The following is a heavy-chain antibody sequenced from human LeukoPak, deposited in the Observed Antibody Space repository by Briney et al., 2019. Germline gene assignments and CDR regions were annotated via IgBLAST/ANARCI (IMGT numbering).Heavy chain of an antibody. V-gene: IGHV3-23*01. Sequence: PGGSLRLSCAASGFTFTNYAMSWVRQTPGKGLEWVAATVGSRPDTYHADSVKGRFTVSRDNSRNTLYLQMNSLITDDTAVYYCASSQLKVDTAYWGQGTLVTVSS. CDR1: GFTFTNYA. J-gene: IGHJ4*02. D-gene: IGHD5-18*01. CDR2: TVGSRPDT. CDR3: ASSQLKVDTAY.